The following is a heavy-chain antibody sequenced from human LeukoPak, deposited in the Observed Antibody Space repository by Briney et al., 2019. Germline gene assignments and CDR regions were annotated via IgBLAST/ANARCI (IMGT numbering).Heavy chain of an antibody. CDR1: GFTFDDYA. CDR2: ISWNSGSI. CDR3: AKGRSPPRGLQELYYFDY. Sequence: PGGSLRLSCAASGFTFDDYAMHWVRQAPGKGLEWVSGISWNSGSIGYADSVKGRFTISRDNAKNSLYLQMNSLRAEDTALYYCAKGRSPPRGLQELYYFDYWGQGTLVTVSS. D-gene: IGHD1-7*01. J-gene: IGHJ4*02. V-gene: IGHV3-9*01.